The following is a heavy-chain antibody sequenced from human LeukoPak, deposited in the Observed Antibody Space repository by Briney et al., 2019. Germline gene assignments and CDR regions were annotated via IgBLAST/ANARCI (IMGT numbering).Heavy chain of an antibody. D-gene: IGHD3-22*01. V-gene: IGHV1-46*01. Sequence: ASVKVSCKASGYTFTSYYMHWVRQAPGQGLEWMGIINPSGGSTSYAQKFQGRVTMTRDTSTSTVYMELSSLRSEDTAVYYCARDPAGYDSSGYYFDYWGQGTLVTVSP. CDR1: GYTFTSYY. CDR3: ARDPAGYDSSGYYFDY. CDR2: INPSGGST. J-gene: IGHJ4*02.